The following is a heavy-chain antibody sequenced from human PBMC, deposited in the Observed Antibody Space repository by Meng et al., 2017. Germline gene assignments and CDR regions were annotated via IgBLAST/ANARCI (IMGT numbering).Heavy chain of an antibody. D-gene: IGHD3-22*01. V-gene: IGHV3-21*01. Sequence: GESLKISCAASGFTFSSYEMNWVRQAPGKGLEWVSSISSSSSYIYYADSVKGRFTISRDNAKNSLYLQMNSLRAEDTAVYYCARVPLSYYYDSSGYYYYFDYWGQGTLVTVSS. CDR2: ISSSSSYI. J-gene: IGHJ4*02. CDR1: GFTFSSYE. CDR3: ARVPLSYYYDSSGYYYYFDY.